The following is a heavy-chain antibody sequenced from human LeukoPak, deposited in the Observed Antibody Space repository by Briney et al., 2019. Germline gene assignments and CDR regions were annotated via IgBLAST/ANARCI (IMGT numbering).Heavy chain of an antibody. V-gene: IGHV3-48*01. CDR1: GFTFSDYS. D-gene: IGHD5-24*01. CDR2: IGIDSGNT. CDR3: ARDYKYAFDY. J-gene: IGHJ4*02. Sequence: GGSLRLSCAASGFTFSDYSMNWVRQAPGKGLEWISYIGIDSGNTNYADSVKGRFTISGDKAKNSLYLQMNSLQVEDTAVYYCARDYKYAFDYWGQGTLVTVSS.